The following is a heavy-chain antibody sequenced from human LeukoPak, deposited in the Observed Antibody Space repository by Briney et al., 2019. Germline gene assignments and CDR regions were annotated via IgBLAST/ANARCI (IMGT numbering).Heavy chain of an antibody. CDR1: RGSISSSSHY. D-gene: IGHD1-26*01. CDR3: ASGSYYPYYFDY. J-gene: IGHJ4*02. CDR2: IYYSGST. V-gene: IGHV4-39*01. Sequence: SETLSLTCTVSRGSISSSSHYWGWIRQPPGKGLEWIGSIYYSGSTYYNPSLKGRFTISIDTSKDQFSLKLSSVTAADTAFYYCASGSYYPYYFDYWGQGTLVTVSS.